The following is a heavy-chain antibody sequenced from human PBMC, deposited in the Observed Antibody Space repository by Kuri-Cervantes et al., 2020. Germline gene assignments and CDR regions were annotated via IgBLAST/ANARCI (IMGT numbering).Heavy chain of an antibody. CDR3: ARDGDFWSGYDY. D-gene: IGHD3-3*01. CDR2: ISWNSGSI. J-gene: IGHJ4*02. V-gene: IGHV3-9*01. CDR1: GFTFDDYA. Sequence: GGSLRLSCAASGFTFDDYAMHWVRQAPGKGLEWVSGISWNSGSIGYADSVKGRFTISRDNAKNSLYLQMNSLRAEDTAVYYCARDGDFWSGYDYWGQGTLVTVSS.